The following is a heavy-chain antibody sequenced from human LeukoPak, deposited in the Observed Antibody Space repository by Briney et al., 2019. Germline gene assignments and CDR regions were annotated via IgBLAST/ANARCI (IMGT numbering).Heavy chain of an antibody. CDR1: GGSISSGGYY. V-gene: IGHV4-31*03. J-gene: IGHJ4*02. D-gene: IGHD6-19*01. Sequence: SQTLSLTCTVSGGSISSGGYYWSWIRQHPGKGLEWIGYIYYSGSTYYNPSLKSRVTISVDTSKNQFSLKVNSVTAADSAVYYCARGRMGSGWYPFDYWGQGTLVTVSS. CDR2: IYYSGST. CDR3: ARGRMGSGWYPFDY.